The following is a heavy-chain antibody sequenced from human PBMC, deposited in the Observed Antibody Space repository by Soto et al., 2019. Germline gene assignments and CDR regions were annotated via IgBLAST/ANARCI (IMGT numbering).Heavy chain of an antibody. CDR2: IYHNERT. CDR1: GTSISSSQW. Sequence: QVQLQESGPGLVKPSGTLSLTCAVSGTSISSSQWWSWVRQPPGKGLEWIGEIYHNERTNYNPSLXSXXTMSLAKSKNQVSLKLRSVTAADTATYYCGRTKDYVYGVDVWGQGTTVTVSS. V-gene: IGHV4-4*02. CDR3: GRTKDYVYGVDV. J-gene: IGHJ6*02.